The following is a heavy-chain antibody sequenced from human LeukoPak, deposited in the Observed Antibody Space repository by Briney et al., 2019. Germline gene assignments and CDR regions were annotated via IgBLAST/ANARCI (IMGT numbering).Heavy chain of an antibody. CDR1: GGSISSSSYY. CDR2: IYYSGST. J-gene: IGHJ5*02. V-gene: IGHV4-39*01. Sequence: SETLSLTCTVSGGSISSSSYYWGWIRQPPGKGLEWIGSIYYSGSTYYNPSLKSRVTISVDTSKNQFSLKLSSVTAADTAVYYCARGRITMIVNTRGFDPWGQGTLVTVSS. CDR3: ARGRITMIVNTRGFDP. D-gene: IGHD3-22*01.